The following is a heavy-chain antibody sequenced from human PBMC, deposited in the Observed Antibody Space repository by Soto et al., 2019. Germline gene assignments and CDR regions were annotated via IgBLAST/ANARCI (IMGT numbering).Heavy chain of an antibody. V-gene: IGHV3-30*18. Sequence: QVQLVESGGGVVQPGRSLRLSCAASRFTFSTYGMHWVRQAPGKGLEWVALISYDGSNKYYADSVKGRFTSSRDNSKNTLFLLVNSLRAEDTAVYYCAKEYHSGWIPCYLYCGMDVWGQGTNVTVSS. CDR3: AKEYHSGWIPCYLYCGMDV. J-gene: IGHJ6*02. CDR2: ISYDGSNK. CDR1: RFTFSTYG. D-gene: IGHD6-19*01.